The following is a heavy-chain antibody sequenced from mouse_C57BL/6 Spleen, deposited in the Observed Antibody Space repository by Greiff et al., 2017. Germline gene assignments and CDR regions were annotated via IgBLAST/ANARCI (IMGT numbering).Heavy chain of an antibody. CDR3: ARGGAYGNYPAWFAY. CDR1: GFTFSDYG. D-gene: IGHD2-1*01. V-gene: IGHV5-17*01. Sequence: EVMLVESGGGLVKPGGSLKLSCAASGFTFSDYGMHWVRQAPEKGLEWVAYISSGSSTIYYADTVKGRFTISRDNAKNTLFLQMTSLRSEDTAMYYCARGGAYGNYPAWFAYWGQGTLVTVSA. CDR2: ISSGSSTI. J-gene: IGHJ3*01.